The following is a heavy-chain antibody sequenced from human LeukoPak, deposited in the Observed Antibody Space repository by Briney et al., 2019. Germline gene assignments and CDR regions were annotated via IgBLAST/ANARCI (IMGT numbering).Heavy chain of an antibody. V-gene: IGHV3-23*01. D-gene: IGHD4-17*01. CDR1: GFTFSSYA. J-gene: IGHJ5*02. CDR3: ARTTVTTFWFDP. CDR2: ISGSGGST. Sequence: GGSLRLSCAASGFTFSSYAMSWVRQAPGKGLEWVSAISGSGGSTYYADSVEGRFTISRDNSKNTLYLQMNSLRAEDTAVYYCARTTVTTFWFDPWGQGTLVTVSS.